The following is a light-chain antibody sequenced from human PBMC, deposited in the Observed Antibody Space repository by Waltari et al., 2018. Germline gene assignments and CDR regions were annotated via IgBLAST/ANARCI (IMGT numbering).Light chain of an antibody. CDR1: QSVSSSY. CDR3: QQYGSSPYT. CDR2: GAS. J-gene: IGKJ2*01. Sequence: EIVLTQSPGTLSLSPGDRATLSCRASQSVSSSYLAWYQQKLGQAPRLLIYGASSRATGIPDRFSGSGSGTDFILTISRLEPEDFAVYYCQQYGSSPYTFGQGTKLEIK. V-gene: IGKV3-20*01.